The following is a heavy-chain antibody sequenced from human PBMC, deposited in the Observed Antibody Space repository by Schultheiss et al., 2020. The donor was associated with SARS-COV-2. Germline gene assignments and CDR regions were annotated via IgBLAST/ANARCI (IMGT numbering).Heavy chain of an antibody. J-gene: IGHJ5*02. V-gene: IGHV3-9*01. Sequence: GGSLRLSCAASGFTFDDYAMHWVRQAPGKGLEWVSGISWNSGSIGYADSVKGRFTISRDNAKNSLYLQMNSLRAEDTAVYYCARHGSSYSSGWSHPYNWFDPWGQGTLVTVSS. CDR1: GFTFDDYA. CDR3: ARHGSSYSSGWSHPYNWFDP. CDR2: ISWNSGSI. D-gene: IGHD6-19*01.